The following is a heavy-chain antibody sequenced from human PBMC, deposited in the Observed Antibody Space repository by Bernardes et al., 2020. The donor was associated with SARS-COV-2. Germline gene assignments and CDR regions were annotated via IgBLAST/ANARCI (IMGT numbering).Heavy chain of an antibody. CDR3: ARGRVRASGSYSGY. CDR2: INHSGST. D-gene: IGHD3-10*01. CDR1: GESFRGYY. V-gene: IGHV4-34*01. Sequence: SETLSLTCAVYGESFRGYYWIWIRQPPGKGLEWIGEINHSGSTNYNPSLKSRVTISVDTSKNQFSLKLTSVIAADTAVYYCARGRVRASGSYSGYWGQGNQVTVSS. J-gene: IGHJ4*02.